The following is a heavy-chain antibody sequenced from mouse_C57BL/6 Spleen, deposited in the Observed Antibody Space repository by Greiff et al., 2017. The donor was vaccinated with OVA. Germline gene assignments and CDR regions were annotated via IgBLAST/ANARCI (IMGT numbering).Heavy chain of an antibody. Sequence: DVMLVESGGGLVKPGGSLKLSCAASGFTFSSYAMSWVRQTPEKRLEWVATISDGGSYTYYPDNVKGRFTISRDNAKNNLYLQMSQLKSEDTAMYYWARDRSYYSNYGFDYWGQGTTLTVSS. J-gene: IGHJ2*01. D-gene: IGHD2-5*01. V-gene: IGHV5-4*01. CDR1: GFTFSSYA. CDR3: ARDRSYYSNYGFDY. CDR2: ISDGGSYT.